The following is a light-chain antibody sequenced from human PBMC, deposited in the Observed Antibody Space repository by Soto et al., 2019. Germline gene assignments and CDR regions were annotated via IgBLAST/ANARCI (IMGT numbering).Light chain of an antibody. CDR3: QQYENSPIT. V-gene: IGKV3-20*01. J-gene: IGKJ5*01. Sequence: EIVLTQSPGSLSLSPWERATLSCRASQSVSSSYLAWYQQKPGQAPRLLIYGASSRATGIPDRFSGTGSETDFTLTINRLEPEDFAVYYCQQYENSPITFGQGTRLEI. CDR2: GAS. CDR1: QSVSSSY.